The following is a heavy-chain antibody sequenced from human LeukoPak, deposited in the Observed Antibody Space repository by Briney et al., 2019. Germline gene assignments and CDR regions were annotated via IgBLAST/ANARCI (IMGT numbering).Heavy chain of an antibody. Sequence: GGSLRLSCAASGFTFSSYEMNWVRQAPGKGLEWVSYISSSGCTIYYADSVKGRFIISRDNAKNSLYLQMNSLRAEDTAVYYCAELGITMIGGVWGKGTTVTISS. CDR1: GFTFSSYE. V-gene: IGHV3-48*03. CDR2: ISSSGCTI. D-gene: IGHD3-10*02. CDR3: AELGITMIGGV. J-gene: IGHJ6*04.